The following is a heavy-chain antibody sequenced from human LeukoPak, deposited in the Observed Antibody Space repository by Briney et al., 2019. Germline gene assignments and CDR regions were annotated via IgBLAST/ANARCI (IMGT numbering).Heavy chain of an antibody. D-gene: IGHD3-3*01. CDR1: GFTFSSYA. CDR2: ISGSGGST. Sequence: GGSLRLSCADSGFTFSSYAMSWVRQAPGKGLEWVSAISGSGGSTYYADSVKGRFTISRDNSKNTLYLQMNSLGAEDTAVYYCAKVVSGYYDFWSGYYTGMVSTYYYYMDVWGKGTTVTVSS. J-gene: IGHJ6*03. CDR3: AKVVSGYYDFWSGYYTGMVSTYYYYMDV. V-gene: IGHV3-23*01.